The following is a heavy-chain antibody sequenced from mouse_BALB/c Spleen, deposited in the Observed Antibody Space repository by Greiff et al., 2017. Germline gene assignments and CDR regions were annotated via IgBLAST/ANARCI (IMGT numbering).Heavy chain of an antibody. CDR1: GYAFSSYW. CDR2: IYPGDGDT. Sequence: VQLQQSGAELVRPGSSVKISCKASGYAFSSYWMNWVKQRPGQGLEWIGQIYPGDGDTNYNGKFKGKATLTADKSSSTAYMQLSSLTSEDSAVYFCAPICYGNAMDDWGQGTSVTVSS. J-gene: IGHJ4*01. V-gene: IGHV1-80*01. D-gene: IGHD2-1*01. CDR3: APICYGNAMDD.